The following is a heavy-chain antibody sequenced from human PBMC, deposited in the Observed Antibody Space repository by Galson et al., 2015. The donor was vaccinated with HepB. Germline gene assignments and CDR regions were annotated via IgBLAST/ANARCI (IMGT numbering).Heavy chain of an antibody. Sequence: SLRLSCAAPGFNFSGHAMVWVRQAPGKGLGWVPFTSFDGSDNSYADSVKGRLPTSRDNYKHTLYLQMNSLRAEDTAVYYCAREGKGTLTTLGYYGMDVWGQGTTVTVSS. CDR2: TSFDGSDN. V-gene: IGHV3-30-3*01. J-gene: IGHJ6*02. D-gene: IGHD4-11*01. CDR3: AREGKGTLTTLGYYGMDV. CDR1: GFNFSGHA.